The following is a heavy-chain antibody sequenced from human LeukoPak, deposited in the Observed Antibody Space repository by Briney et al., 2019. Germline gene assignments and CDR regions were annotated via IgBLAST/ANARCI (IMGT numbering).Heavy chain of an antibody. D-gene: IGHD2-2*01. CDR2: IDAGNGNT. Sequence: ASVKVSCKASGYTFSDYAIHWVRQAPGQRLEWMGWIDAGNGNTRYSQKFQGRVTITRDTSASTAYMELSSLRSEDTAVYYCATSLGYCSSTSCYEMGYWGQGTLVTVSS. V-gene: IGHV1-3*01. CDR1: GYTFSDYA. CDR3: ATSLGYCSSTSCYEMGY. J-gene: IGHJ4*02.